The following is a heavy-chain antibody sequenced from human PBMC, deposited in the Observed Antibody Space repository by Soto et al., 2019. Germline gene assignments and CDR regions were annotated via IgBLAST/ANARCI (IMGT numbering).Heavy chain of an antibody. V-gene: IGHV4-59*01. CDR1: GCSMNYYY. CDR3: ARADRSWRYFFDS. D-gene: IGHD6-13*01. Sequence: QVLLQESGPGLVQPSETLSLTCTVSGCSMNYYYWSWIRQSPGKGLEWIGYVYYSGTTYYNPSLQSRVTISIDTSQNQFTLKLRSVTAADSAIYYCARADRSWRYFFDSWGRGTRVTVSS. CDR2: VYYSGTT. J-gene: IGHJ4*02.